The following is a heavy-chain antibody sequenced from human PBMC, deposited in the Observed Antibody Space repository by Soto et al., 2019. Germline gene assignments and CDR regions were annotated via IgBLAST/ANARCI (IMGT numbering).Heavy chain of an antibody. CDR2: ITDSGGDA. J-gene: IGHJ6*02. D-gene: IGHD2-15*01. V-gene: IGHV3-23*01. Sequence: HPGGSLRLSCVASGITFGSRAMSWVRQAPGEGLEWVSSITDSGGDAKYADSVRGRFTISRDNSKNTLFLQMTSLRADDTAVYYCTHCRGESCHGGYFGMDVWGQGTTVTVSS. CDR3: THCRGESCHGGYFGMDV. CDR1: GITFGSRA.